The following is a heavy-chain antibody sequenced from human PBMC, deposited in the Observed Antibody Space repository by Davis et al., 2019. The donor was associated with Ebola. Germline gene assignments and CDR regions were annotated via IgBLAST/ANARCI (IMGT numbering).Heavy chain of an antibody. CDR2: ISDIGST. Sequence: MPGGSLRLSCTVSGVSVSSYYWSWIRLPPGKGLEWIGYISDIGSTKYTPSLKSRVTISVDTSKNQFSLKLTSATAADTAVYFCARAARLTVGWFDPWGQGTLVTVSS. CDR3: ARAARLTVGWFDP. D-gene: IGHD6-6*01. CDR1: GVSVSSYY. V-gene: IGHV4-59*02. J-gene: IGHJ5*02.